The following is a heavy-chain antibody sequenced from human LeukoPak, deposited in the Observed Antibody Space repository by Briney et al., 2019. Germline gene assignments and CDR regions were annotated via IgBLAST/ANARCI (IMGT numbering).Heavy chain of an antibody. CDR2: VKTKADGGTR. CDR3: TSDPRIGRYFDY. J-gene: IGHJ4*02. Sequence: GGSLRLSCAASGFTFNNAWMNWVRQVPGKGLEWVGRVKTKADGGTRDYAAPVEGRFTISRDDSENTLYLQMDSLKTEDTAVYYCTSDPRIGRYFDYRGQGTLVTVSS. CDR1: GFTFNNAW. D-gene: IGHD1-26*01. V-gene: IGHV3-15*01.